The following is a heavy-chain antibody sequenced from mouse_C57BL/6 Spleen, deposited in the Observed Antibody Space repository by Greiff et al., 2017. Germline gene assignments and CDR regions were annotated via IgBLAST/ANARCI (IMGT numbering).Heavy chain of an antibody. CDR2: ISNLAYSI. CDR1: GFTFSDYG. Sequence: EVMLVESGGGLVQPGGSLKLSCAASGFTFSDYGMAWVRQAPRTGPEWVAFISNLAYSIYYADTVTGRFTISIENAKNTLYLEMSSLRSEDTAMYYCSRQHGAMDYWGQGTSVTVSA. J-gene: IGHJ4*01. CDR3: SRQHGAMDY. V-gene: IGHV5-15*01.